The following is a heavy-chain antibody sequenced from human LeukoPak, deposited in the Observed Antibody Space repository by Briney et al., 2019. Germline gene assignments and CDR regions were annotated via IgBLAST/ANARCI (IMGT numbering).Heavy chain of an antibody. Sequence: GESLKISCKGSGYSFTTYWIGWVRQMPGKGLEWMGIIYPGDSDTRYSPSFQGQVTISADKSISTAYLQWSSLKASDTAMYYCARLEGSGWYYYYGMDVWGQGTTVTVSS. V-gene: IGHV5-51*01. CDR2: IYPGDSDT. J-gene: IGHJ6*02. CDR1: GYSFTTYW. D-gene: IGHD6-19*01. CDR3: ARLEGSGWYYYYGMDV.